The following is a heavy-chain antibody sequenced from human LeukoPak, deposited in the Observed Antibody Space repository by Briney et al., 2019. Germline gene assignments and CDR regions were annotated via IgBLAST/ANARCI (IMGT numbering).Heavy chain of an antibody. D-gene: IGHD6-13*01. CDR2: INHSGST. Sequence: PSETLSLTCAVYGGSFSGYYWSWIRQPPGKGLEWIGEINHSGSTNYNPSLKSRVTISVDTSKNQFSLKLSSVTAADTAVYYCARGRGAAAGRSSWFDPWGQGTQVTVSS. V-gene: IGHV4-34*01. J-gene: IGHJ5*02. CDR3: ARGRGAAAGRSSWFDP. CDR1: GGSFSGYY.